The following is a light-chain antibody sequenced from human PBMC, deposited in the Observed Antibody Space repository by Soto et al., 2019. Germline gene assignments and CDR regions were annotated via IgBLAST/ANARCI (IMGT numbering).Light chain of an antibody. Sequence: QMTQSPSTLSASVGDRVTITCRASQSISSWLAWYQQKPGKAPKLLIYKASSLESGVPSRFSGSGSGTEFTLTISSLQPYDFATYYCQQYNSYWTFGQGTKVEIK. V-gene: IGKV1-5*03. CDR2: KAS. J-gene: IGKJ1*01. CDR3: QQYNSYWT. CDR1: QSISSW.